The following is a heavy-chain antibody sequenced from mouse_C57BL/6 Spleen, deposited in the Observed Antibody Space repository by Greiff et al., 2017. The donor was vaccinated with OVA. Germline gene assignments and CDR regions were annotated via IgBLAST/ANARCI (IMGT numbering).Heavy chain of an antibody. CDR1: GYAFTNYL. Sequence: QVQLKQSGAELVRPGTSVKVSCKASGYAFTNYLIEWVKQRPGQGLEWIGVINPGSGGTNYNEKFKGKATLTADKSSSTAYMQLSSLTSEDSAVYFCERKGYYAYAMDYWGQGTSVTVSS. CDR3: ERKGYYAYAMDY. CDR2: INPGSGGT. D-gene: IGHD2-3*01. V-gene: IGHV1-54*01. J-gene: IGHJ4*01.